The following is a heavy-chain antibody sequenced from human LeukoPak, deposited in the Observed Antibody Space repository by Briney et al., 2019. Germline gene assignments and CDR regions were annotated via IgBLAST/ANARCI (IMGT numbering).Heavy chain of an antibody. CDR2: INPNSGGT. CDR1: GYTFTDYY. Sequence: ASVKVSCKASGYTFTDYYMHWVRQAPGQGLEWMGWINPNSGGTNFAQKFQGRVAMTRDASISTAYLELGSLRSDDTAVYFCARARWQLVPYFDSWGQGTLVTVSS. J-gene: IGHJ4*02. V-gene: IGHV1-2*02. D-gene: IGHD6-6*01. CDR3: ARARWQLVPYFDS.